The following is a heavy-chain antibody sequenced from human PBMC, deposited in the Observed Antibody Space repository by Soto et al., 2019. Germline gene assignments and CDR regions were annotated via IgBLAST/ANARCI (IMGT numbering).Heavy chain of an antibody. D-gene: IGHD2-2*01. V-gene: IGHV3-23*01. Sequence: GGSLRLSCAASGFTFSSYAMSWVRQAPGKGLEWVSAISGSGGSTYYADSVKGRFTISRDNSKNTRYLQMNSLRAADTAVYYCAKALRSAAAVHFDYWRXXXXVTVSS. CDR3: AKALRSAAAVHFDY. J-gene: IGHJ4*01. CDR2: ISGSGGST. CDR1: GFTFSSYA.